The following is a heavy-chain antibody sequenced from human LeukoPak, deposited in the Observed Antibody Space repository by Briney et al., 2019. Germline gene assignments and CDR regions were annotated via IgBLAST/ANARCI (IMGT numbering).Heavy chain of an antibody. CDR1: GYSFTSYW. CDR2: IYPGDSDT. V-gene: IGHV5-51*01. J-gene: IGHJ5*02. Sequence: GESLKISCKGSGYSFTSYWIGWVRQMPGKGLEWMGIIYPGDSDTRYSPSFQGQVTISADKSISTAYLQWSSLKASDTAMYYCARLPDPEYSSSSAYNWFDPWGQGTLVTVSS. D-gene: IGHD6-6*01. CDR3: ARLPDPEYSSSSAYNWFDP.